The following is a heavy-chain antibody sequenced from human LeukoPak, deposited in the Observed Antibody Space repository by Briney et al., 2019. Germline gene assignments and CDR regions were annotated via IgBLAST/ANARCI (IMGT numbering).Heavy chain of an antibody. V-gene: IGHV5-51*01. CDR3: ARIAGTWYGGS. Sequence: GESLKISCKGPGHRFINYWIAWVRQMPGKGLEWIGIIFSPSFQGQVTISADMSIDTAYLQWSSLRASDTAMYYCARIAGTWYGGSWGQGTLVFVSS. CDR2: IF. J-gene: IGHJ4*02. D-gene: IGHD6-13*01. CDR1: GHRFINYW.